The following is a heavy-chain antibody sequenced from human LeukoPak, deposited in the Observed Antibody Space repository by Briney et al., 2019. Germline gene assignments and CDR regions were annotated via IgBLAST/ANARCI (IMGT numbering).Heavy chain of an antibody. J-gene: IGHJ5*02. Sequence: SETLSLTCTVSGGSISSYYWSWIRQPPGKGLEWIGYIYTSGSTNYNPSLKGRVTISVDTSKNQFSLKLSSVTAADTAVYYCARHHYDFWSGYYSRPSTNWFDPWGQGTLVTVSS. V-gene: IGHV4-4*09. CDR2: IYTSGST. CDR1: GGSISSYY. D-gene: IGHD3-3*01. CDR3: ARHHYDFWSGYYSRPSTNWFDP.